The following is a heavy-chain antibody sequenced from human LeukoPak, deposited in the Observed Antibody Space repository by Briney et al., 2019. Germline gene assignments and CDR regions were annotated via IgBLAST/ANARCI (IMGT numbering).Heavy chain of an antibody. CDR1: GFTFSSYA. D-gene: IGHD3-16*01. CDR3: ARDGAGRHYFDY. CDR2: ISYDGSNK. V-gene: IGHV3-30-3*01. J-gene: IGHJ4*02. Sequence: GGSLRLSCAASGFTFSSYAMHWVRQAPGKGLEWVAVISYDGSNKYYADSVKGRFTISRDNSKNTLYLQMNSLSAEDTAVYYCARDGAGRHYFDYWGQGTLVTVSS.